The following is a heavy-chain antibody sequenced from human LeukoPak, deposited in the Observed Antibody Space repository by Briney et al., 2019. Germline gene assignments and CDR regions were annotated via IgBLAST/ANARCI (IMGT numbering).Heavy chain of an antibody. CDR3: ARDGPDYGDYVNFDY. CDR1: GFTFSSYG. J-gene: IGHJ4*02. D-gene: IGHD4-17*01. CDR2: ISYDGSNK. V-gene: IGHV3-30*03. Sequence: GRSLRLSCAASGFTFSSYGMHWVRQAPGKGLEWVAVISYDGSNKYYADSVKGRFTISRDNSKNTLYLQMNSLRAEDTAVYYCARDGPDYGDYVNFDYWGQGTLVTVSS.